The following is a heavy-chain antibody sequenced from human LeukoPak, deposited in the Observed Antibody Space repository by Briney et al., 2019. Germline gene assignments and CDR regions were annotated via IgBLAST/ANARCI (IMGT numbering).Heavy chain of an antibody. J-gene: IGHJ3*02. CDR1: GGSISSYY. Sequence: SETLSLTCTVSGGSISSYYWSWIRQPPGKGLEWIGYIYYSGSTSYNPSLKSRVTISVDTSKNQFSLKLSSVTAADTAVYYCARGWGRGSSTSLDAFDIWGQGTMVTVSS. CDR3: ARGWGRGSSTSLDAFDI. D-gene: IGHD2-2*01. CDR2: IYYSGST. V-gene: IGHV4-59*01.